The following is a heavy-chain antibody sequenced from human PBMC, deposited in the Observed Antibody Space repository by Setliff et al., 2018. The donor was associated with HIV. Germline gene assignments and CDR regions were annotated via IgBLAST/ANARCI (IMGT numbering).Heavy chain of an antibody. V-gene: IGHV1-46*01. CDR1: GYTFTKSI. D-gene: IGHD3-3*01. J-gene: IGHJ4*02. CDR2: IIPSGGST. Sequence: ASLKVSCKASGYTFTKSIIHWVRQAPGQGLEWMGAIIPSGGSTGYAEKFQARVTLTRDTSTSTVYMELSGLREEDTAVYYCARDGASGSGYYWADYWGQGTLVTVS. CDR3: ARDGASGSGYYWADY.